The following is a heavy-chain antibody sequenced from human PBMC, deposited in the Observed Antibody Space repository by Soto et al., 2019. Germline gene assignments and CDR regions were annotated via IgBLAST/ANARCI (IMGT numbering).Heavy chain of an antibody. V-gene: IGHV3-7*01. J-gene: IGHJ3*02. CDR1: GFSLRSDW. D-gene: IGHD3-10*01. CDR3: GTDRWGGAFDM. CDR2: IKEDGSVK. Sequence: GGSLRLSCAAIGFSLRSDWMAWVRQIPGKGLEFVANIKEDGSVKNYVDSVKGRFSISRDNDKNSLYLQMNSLRAEDTAVYYCGTDRWGGAFDMCGQGTTVTVSS.